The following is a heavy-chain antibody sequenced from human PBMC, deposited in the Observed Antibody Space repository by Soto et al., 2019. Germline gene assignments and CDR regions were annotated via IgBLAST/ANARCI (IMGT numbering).Heavy chain of an antibody. D-gene: IGHD1-7*01. CDR2: IIPIFGTA. J-gene: IGHJ6*02. V-gene: IGHV1-69*13. CDR3: AGPPELTRIYYYYGMDV. Sequence: SVKVSCKASGGTFSSYAISWVRQAPGQGLEWMGGIIPIFGTANYAQKFQGRVTITADESTSTAYMELSSLRSEDTAVYYCAGPPELTRIYYYYGMDVWGQGATVTVSS. CDR1: GGTFSSYA.